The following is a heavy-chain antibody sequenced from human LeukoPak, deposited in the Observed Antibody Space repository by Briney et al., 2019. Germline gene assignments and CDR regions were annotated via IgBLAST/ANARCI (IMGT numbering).Heavy chain of an antibody. Sequence: GGSLRLSCAASGFTFSSYGMHWVRQAPGKGLEWVAFIRYDGSNKYYADSVKGRFTISRDNSKNTLYLQMNSLRAEDTAVYYCAKEGGSLSWLWFGEEVDFFDYWGQGTLVTVSS. J-gene: IGHJ4*02. CDR1: GFTFSSYG. D-gene: IGHD3-10*01. CDR2: IRYDGSNK. CDR3: AKEGGSLSWLWFGEEVDFFDY. V-gene: IGHV3-30*02.